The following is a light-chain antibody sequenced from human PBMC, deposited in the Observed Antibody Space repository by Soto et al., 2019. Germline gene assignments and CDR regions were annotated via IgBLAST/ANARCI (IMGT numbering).Light chain of an antibody. Sequence: SYELTQPPSVSVAPGQTARITCGGTNSGSKSVHWYQQKPGQAPVLVVYDDSDQPSGIPERFSGSNSGNTATLTIRRVEAGDEADYYCQVWDSSSDHLYVFGTGTKLTVL. V-gene: IGLV3-21*02. CDR1: NSGSKS. CDR2: DDS. CDR3: QVWDSSSDHLYV. J-gene: IGLJ1*01.